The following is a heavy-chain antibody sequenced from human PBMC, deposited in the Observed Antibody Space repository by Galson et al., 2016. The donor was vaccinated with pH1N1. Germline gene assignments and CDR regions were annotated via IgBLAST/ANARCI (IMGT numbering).Heavy chain of an antibody. CDR1: RGTFSNYV. J-gene: IGHJ3*02. V-gene: IGHV1-69*06. D-gene: IGHD6-25*01. CDR3: AGDGGRAGAFDI. CDR2: IIPLFGTG. Sequence: SVKVSCKASRGTFSNYVINWVRQAPGQGLEWMGGIIPLFGTGYNARNFQGRFTITADKSTSTTYMELNSLTSEDTALYFCAGDGGRAGAFDIWGPGTMVTVSS.